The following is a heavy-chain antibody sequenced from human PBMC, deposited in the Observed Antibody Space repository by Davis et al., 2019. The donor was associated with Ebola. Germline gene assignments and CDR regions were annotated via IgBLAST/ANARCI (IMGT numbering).Heavy chain of an antibody. D-gene: IGHD1-26*01. CDR1: GGSISSSNW. J-gene: IGHJ4*02. CDR2: IYHSGST. V-gene: IGHV4-4*02. CDR3: ARDNGSGSYFDY. Sequence: SETLSLTCAVSGGSISSSNWWSWVRQPPGKGLEWIGEIYHSGSTNYNPSLKSRVTIPVDKSKNQFSLKLSSVTAADTAVYYCARDNGSGSYFDYWGQGTLVTVSS.